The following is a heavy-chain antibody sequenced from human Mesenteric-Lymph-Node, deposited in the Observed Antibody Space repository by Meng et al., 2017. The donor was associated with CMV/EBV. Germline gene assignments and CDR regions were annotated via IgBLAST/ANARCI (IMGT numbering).Heavy chain of an antibody. CDR1: GFTFDTYG. V-gene: IGHV3-30*02. J-gene: IGHJ5*02. CDR2: IRHDGSKK. D-gene: IGHD6-13*01. CDR3: AKDRVAAAGMWKLRSLGWFDP. Sequence: GESLKISCVASGFTFDTYGMHWVRQAPGKGLEWVAFIRHDGSKKYYSDSVKGRFTFSRDNSRNTLYLQMNSLRVEDTAVYYCAKDRVAAAGMWKLRSLGWFDPWGQGTLVTVSS.